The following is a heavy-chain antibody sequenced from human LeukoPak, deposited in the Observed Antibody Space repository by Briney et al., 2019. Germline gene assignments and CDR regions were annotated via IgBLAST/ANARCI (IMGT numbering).Heavy chain of an antibody. CDR3: ERVLSSIPSRPFDY. V-gene: IGHV1-8*01. CDR2: MNPNSGNT. D-gene: IGHD6-6*01. CDR1: GYTFTSYD. Sequence: GASVKVSCKASGYTFTSYDINWVRQATGQGLEWMGWMNPNSGNTGYAQKFQGRVTMTRNTSISTAYMELSSLRSEDTAVYYCERVLSSIPSRPFDYWGQGTLVSVSS. J-gene: IGHJ4*02.